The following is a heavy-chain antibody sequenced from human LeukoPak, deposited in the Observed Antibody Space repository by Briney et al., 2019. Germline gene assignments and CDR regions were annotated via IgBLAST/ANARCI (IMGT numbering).Heavy chain of an antibody. Sequence: KASETLSLTCAVYGGSFSGYYWSWIRQPPGKGLEWIGEINHSGSTNYNPSLKSRVTISVDTSKNQSSLKLSSVTAADTAVYYCARPRYSGLVKRNAFDIWGQGTMVTVSS. V-gene: IGHV4-34*01. CDR1: GGSFSGYY. CDR2: INHSGST. J-gene: IGHJ3*02. D-gene: IGHD1-26*01. CDR3: ARPRYSGLVKRNAFDI.